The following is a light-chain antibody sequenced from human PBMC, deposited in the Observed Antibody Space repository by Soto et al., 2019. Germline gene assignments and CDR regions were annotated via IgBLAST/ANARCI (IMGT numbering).Light chain of an antibody. CDR2: KAS. V-gene: IGKV1-5*03. J-gene: IGKJ3*01. CDR3: QQYVSYSS. Sequence: IQMTQSPSTLSASVGDRVTITCRASQSVTRFLAWYQQKPGKAPKLLIYKASTLGGGVPSRFSGGGSGTDFTLTIISLQPDDSATYYCQQYVSYSSFGPGTKVEI. CDR1: QSVTRF.